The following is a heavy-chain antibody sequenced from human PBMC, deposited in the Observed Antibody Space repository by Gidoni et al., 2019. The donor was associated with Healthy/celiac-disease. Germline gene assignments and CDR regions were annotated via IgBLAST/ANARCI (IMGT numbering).Heavy chain of an antibody. D-gene: IGHD2-15*01. CDR3: VKGPSHRISPGYFDY. V-gene: IGHV3-64D*08. CDR2: ISSNGGST. J-gene: IGHJ4*02. CDR1: GFTFSSYA. Sequence: EVQLVESGGGLVQPGWSLRLSCSTSGFTFSSYAMHWVRQAPGKGLEYVSAISSNGGSTYYADSVKGRFTISRDNSKNTLYLQMSSLRAEDTAVYYCVKGPSHRISPGYFDYWGQGTLVTVSS.